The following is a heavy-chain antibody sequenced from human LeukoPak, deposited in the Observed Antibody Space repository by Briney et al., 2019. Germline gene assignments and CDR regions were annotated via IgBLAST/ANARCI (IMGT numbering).Heavy chain of an antibody. V-gene: IGHV3-66*01. Sequence: GGSLRLSCAASGFTVSSNYMSWVRQAPGKGLEWVSVIYSGGSTYYADSVKGRFTISRDNSKNTLYLQMNSLRAEDTAVYYCARDYSYGTADAFDIWGQGTMVTVSS. D-gene: IGHD5-18*01. CDR1: GFTVSSNY. J-gene: IGHJ3*02. CDR3: ARDYSYGTADAFDI. CDR2: IYSGGST.